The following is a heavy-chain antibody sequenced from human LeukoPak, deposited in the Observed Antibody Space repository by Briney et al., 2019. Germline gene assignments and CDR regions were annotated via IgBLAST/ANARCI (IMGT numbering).Heavy chain of an antibody. D-gene: IGHD5-18*01. V-gene: IGHV3-53*01. Sequence: GGSLRLSCAASGFTFSNYGIHWVRQAPGKGLEWVSVIYSGGSTYYADSVKGRFTISRDNSKNTLYLQMNSLRAEDTAVYYCARDWTAMAPCWGQGTLVTVSS. CDR3: ARDWTAMAPC. CDR2: IYSGGST. CDR1: GFTFSNYG. J-gene: IGHJ4*02.